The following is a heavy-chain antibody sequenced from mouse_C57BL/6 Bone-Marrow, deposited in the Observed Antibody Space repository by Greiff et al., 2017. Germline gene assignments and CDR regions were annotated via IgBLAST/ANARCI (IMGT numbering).Heavy chain of an antibody. V-gene: IGHV1-50*01. D-gene: IGHD2-2*01. CDR3: GGGGLPWCFDV. Sequence: QVQLQQPGAELVKPGASVKLSCKASGYTFTSYWMQWVKQRPGQGLEWIGEIDPSDSYTNYNQKFKGKATLTVDTSSSTAYMQLSSLTSESSAVYYCGGGGLPWCFDVWGTGTTVTVSS. J-gene: IGHJ1*03. CDR1: GYTFTSYW. CDR2: IDPSDSYT.